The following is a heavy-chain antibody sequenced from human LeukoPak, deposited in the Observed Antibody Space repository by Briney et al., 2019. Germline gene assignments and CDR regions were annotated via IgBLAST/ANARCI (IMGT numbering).Heavy chain of an antibody. CDR2: MNPNSGNT. CDR3: ARAYSSSWYTPVYYYYMDV. D-gene: IGHD6-13*01. J-gene: IGHJ6*03. V-gene: IGHV1-8*03. CDR1: GYTFTSYD. Sequence: GASVKVSCKASGYTFTSYDINWVRQATGQGLGWMGWMNPNSGNTGYAQKFQGRVTITRNTSISTAYMELSSLRSEDAAVYYCARAYSSSWYTPVYYYYMDVWGKGTTVTVSS.